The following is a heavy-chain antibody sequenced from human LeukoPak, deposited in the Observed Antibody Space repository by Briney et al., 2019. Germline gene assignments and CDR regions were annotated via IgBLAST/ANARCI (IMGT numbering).Heavy chain of an antibody. D-gene: IGHD2-15*01. CDR3: ARDQACSGGSCYNY. CDR2: IIPIFGTA. V-gene: IGHV1-69*06. CDR1: GGTFSSYA. J-gene: IGHJ4*02. Sequence: SSVKVSCKASGGTFSSYAISWVRQAPGQGLEWMGGIIPIFGTANYAQKFQSRVTITADKSTSTAYMELSSLRSEDTAVYYCARDQACSGGSCYNYWGQGTLVTVSS.